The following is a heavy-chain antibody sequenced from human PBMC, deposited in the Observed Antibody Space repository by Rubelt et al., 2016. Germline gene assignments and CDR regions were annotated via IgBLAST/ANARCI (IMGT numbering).Heavy chain of an antibody. V-gene: IGHV2-5*02. D-gene: IGHD5-24*01. J-gene: IGHJ3*02. CDR1: GFSLTTSGVG. Sequence: QITLKESGPTLVKPPATLTLTCPFSGFSLTTSGVGVGWIRQPPRKALQWLALIYWDDDKRSNPSLQNNLTFNDNHSKNQVILTMTTMYPVDTATYFGAHRQIATLDDAKGAFDIGGQGTMVTVSS. CDR2: IYWDDDK. CDR3: AHRQIATLDDAKGAFDI.